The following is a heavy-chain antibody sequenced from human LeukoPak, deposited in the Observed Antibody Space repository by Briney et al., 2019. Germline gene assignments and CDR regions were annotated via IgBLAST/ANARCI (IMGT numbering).Heavy chain of an antibody. V-gene: IGHV2-70*11. J-gene: IGHJ4*02. CDR3: ARTRYFSGSSYYFDY. Sequence: ESGPALVKPTQTLTLTCTFSGFPLSTSGMCVSWIRQPPGKALEWLARIDWDDDKYYSTSLKTRLTISKDTSKNQVVLTMTNMDPVDTATYYCARTRYFSGSSYYFDYWGQGTLVTVSS. CDR1: GFPLSTSGMC. D-gene: IGHD1-26*01. CDR2: IDWDDDK.